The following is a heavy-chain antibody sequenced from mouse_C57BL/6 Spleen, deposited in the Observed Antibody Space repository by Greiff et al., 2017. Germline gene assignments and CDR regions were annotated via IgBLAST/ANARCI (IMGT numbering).Heavy chain of an antibody. CDR3: ARSPNWDYFDY. Sequence: QVQLQQSGPELVKPGASVKISCKASGYAFSSSWMNWVKQRPGKGLEWIGRIYPGDGDTNYNGKFKGKATLTADKSSSTAYMQLSSLTSEDSAVYFCARSPNWDYFDYWGQGTTLTVSS. CDR1: GYAFSSSW. D-gene: IGHD4-1*01. J-gene: IGHJ2*01. CDR2: IYPGDGDT. V-gene: IGHV1-82*01.